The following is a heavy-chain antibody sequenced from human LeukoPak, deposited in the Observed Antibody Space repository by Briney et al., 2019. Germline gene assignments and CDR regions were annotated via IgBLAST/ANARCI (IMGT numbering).Heavy chain of an antibody. V-gene: IGHV3-30*02. J-gene: IGHJ4*02. Sequence: GGSLRLSCAASGFTFTNFGMHWVRQAPGKGLEWVAFILYDGTNKQYADSVRGRFTISRDNSKNTLYLQMNSLRAEDTALYYCAKDWSTVNAMDYWAQEPRVTFSS. CDR2: ILYDGTNK. CDR1: GFTFTNFG. CDR3: AKDWSTVNAMDY. D-gene: IGHD4-11*01.